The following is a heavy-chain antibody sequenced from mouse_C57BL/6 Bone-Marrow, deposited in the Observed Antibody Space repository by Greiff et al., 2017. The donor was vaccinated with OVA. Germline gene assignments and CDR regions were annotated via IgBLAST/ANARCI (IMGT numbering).Heavy chain of an antibody. Sequence: EVQLQQSGPVLVKPGASVKMSCKASGYTFTDYYMNWVKQSHGKSLEWIGVINPYNGGTSYNQKFKGKATLTVDKSSSTAYMELNSLTCEYSAVYACAHAGSSHPWFDYWGQGTLVTVSA. J-gene: IGHJ3*01. CDR3: AHAGSSHPWFDY. CDR2: INPYNGGT. CDR1: GYTFTDYY. V-gene: IGHV1-19*01. D-gene: IGHD1-1*01.